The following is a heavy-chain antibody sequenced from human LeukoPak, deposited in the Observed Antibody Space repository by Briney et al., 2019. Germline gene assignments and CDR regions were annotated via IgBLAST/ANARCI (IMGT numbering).Heavy chain of an antibody. CDR3: ARTAVPLAMNY. J-gene: IGHJ4*02. D-gene: IGHD2-2*01. Sequence: GGSLRLSCAASGFTFSTYSMNWVRQAPGKGLEWVSYISRSSSNKYYADSVKGRFTISRDDAKNSLYLQMNSLRAEDTAVYYCARTAVPLAMNYWGQGTLVTVSS. V-gene: IGHV3-21*01. CDR2: ISRSSSNK. CDR1: GFTFSTYS.